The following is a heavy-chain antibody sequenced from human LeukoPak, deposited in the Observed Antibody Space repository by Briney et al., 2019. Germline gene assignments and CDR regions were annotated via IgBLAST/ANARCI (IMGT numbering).Heavy chain of an antibody. Sequence: PGGSLRLSCAASGFTFSSYAMSWVRQAPGKGLEWVSVISISGANTYYADSVKGRFTISRDNSKNTLYLQMSSLRAEDTAVYYCARDLYYSGMDVWGQGTTVTVSS. CDR1: GFTFSSYA. V-gene: IGHV3-23*01. CDR2: ISISGANT. CDR3: ARDLYYSGMDV. J-gene: IGHJ6*02.